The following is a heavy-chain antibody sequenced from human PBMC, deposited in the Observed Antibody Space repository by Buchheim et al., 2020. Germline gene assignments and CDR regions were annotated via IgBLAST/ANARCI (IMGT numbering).Heavy chain of an antibody. CDR3: AKQTGIGELLPFDY. V-gene: IGHV3-30*18. Sequence: QVQLVESGGGVVQPGRSLRFSCAASGFTFSTYDMHWVRQAPGKGLEWVAVVSYGGSNNYYADSVKGRFTISRDNSKNTLYLQMSSLRTEDTAVYYCAKQTGIGELLPFDYWGQGTL. D-gene: IGHD3-10*01. CDR2: VSYGGSNN. J-gene: IGHJ4*02. CDR1: GFTFSTYD.